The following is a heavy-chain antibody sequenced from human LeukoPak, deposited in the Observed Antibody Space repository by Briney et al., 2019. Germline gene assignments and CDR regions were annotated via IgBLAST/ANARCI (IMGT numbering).Heavy chain of an antibody. CDR1: GFTFSSYS. CDR2: ISSSGSTI. J-gene: IGHJ4*02. Sequence: GGSLRLSCAASGFTFSSYSMNWGRQAPGKGLEWVSYISSSGSTIYYADSVKGRFTISRDNAKNSLYLQMNSLRAEDTAVYYCARGTYDFWSGYYPLDYWGQGTLVTVSS. D-gene: IGHD3-3*01. V-gene: IGHV3-48*04. CDR3: ARGTYDFWSGYYPLDY.